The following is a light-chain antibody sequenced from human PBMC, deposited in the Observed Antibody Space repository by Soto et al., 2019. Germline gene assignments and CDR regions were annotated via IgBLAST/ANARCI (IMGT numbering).Light chain of an antibody. V-gene: IGLV1-51*01. CDR2: DNN. CDR1: SSNIGNNY. CDR3: GTWDSSLSAL. J-gene: IGLJ2*01. Sequence: QSVLTQPPSVSAAPGQKVTISCSGSSSNIGNNYVSWYQQLPGTAPKLLIHDNNKRPSGIPDRFSGSKSRTSATLGITGLPTGDEADYYCGTWDSSLSALFGGGTKLTVL.